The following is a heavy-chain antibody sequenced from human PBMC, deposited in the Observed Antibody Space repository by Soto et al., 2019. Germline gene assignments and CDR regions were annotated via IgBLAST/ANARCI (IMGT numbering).Heavy chain of an antibody. V-gene: IGHV1-8*01. CDR3: ARGPRNWGFDY. Sequence: QVQLVQSGAEVKKPGASVKVSCKASEYIFTNYDFNWERQAPGQGFEWMGWMNPNNEKTGYAQKFQGRVTMTRDTSISTAYMELSSLRSEDTAVYYCARGPRNWGFDYWGQGTLVIVSS. D-gene: IGHD7-27*01. CDR2: MNPNNEKT. CDR1: EYIFTNYD. J-gene: IGHJ4*02.